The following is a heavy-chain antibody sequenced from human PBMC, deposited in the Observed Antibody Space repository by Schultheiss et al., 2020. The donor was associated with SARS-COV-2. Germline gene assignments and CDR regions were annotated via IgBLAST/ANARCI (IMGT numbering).Heavy chain of an antibody. CDR1: GGSISSYY. V-gene: IGHV4-34*01. J-gene: IGHJ4*02. Sequence: SETLSLTCTVSGGSISSYYWSWIRQPPGKGLEWIGEINHSGSTNYNPSLKSRVTISVDTSKNQFSLKLSSVTAADTAVYYCATGGYSSGWYNPYFDYWGQGTLVTVSS. D-gene: IGHD6-19*01. CDR2: INHSGST. CDR3: ATGGYSSGWYNPYFDY.